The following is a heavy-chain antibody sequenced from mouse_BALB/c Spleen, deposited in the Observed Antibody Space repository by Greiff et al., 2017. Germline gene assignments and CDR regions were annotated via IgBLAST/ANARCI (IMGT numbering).Heavy chain of an antibody. V-gene: IGHV3-2*02. Sequence: DVKLQESGPGLVKPSQSLSLTCTVTGYSITSDYAWNWIRQFPGNKLEWMGYISYSGSTSYNPSLKSRISITRDTSKNQFFLQLNSVTTEDTATYYCARSRSYWYFDVWGAGTTVTVSS. CDR1: GYSITSDYA. CDR3: ARSRSYWYFDV. J-gene: IGHJ1*01. CDR2: ISYSGST.